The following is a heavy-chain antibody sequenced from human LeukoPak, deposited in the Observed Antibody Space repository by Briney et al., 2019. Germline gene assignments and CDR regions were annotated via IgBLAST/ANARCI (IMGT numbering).Heavy chain of an antibody. Sequence: SETLSLTCTVSGGSISSYYWTWIRQPPGKGLEWIGYIYYSGSTNYNPFLKSRVTMSVDTSENQFSLKLSSVTAADTAVYYCARSSGWFRFDYWGQGTLVTVSS. J-gene: IGHJ4*02. CDR3: ARSSGWFRFDY. D-gene: IGHD6-19*01. V-gene: IGHV4-59*01. CDR1: GGSISSYY. CDR2: IYYSGST.